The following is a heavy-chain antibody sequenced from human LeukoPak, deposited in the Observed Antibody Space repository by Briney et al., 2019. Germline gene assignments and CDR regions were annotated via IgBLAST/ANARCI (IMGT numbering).Heavy chain of an antibody. J-gene: IGHJ4*02. CDR2: IASDGSST. CDR1: GFTFSSYW. V-gene: IGHV3-74*01. CDR3: AKYQPLLKSIDY. Sequence: PGGSLRLSCAASGFTFSSYWMNWVRQAPGKGLVWVSRIASDGSSTTYADSVKGRFSISRDNSKNTLYLQMNSLRAEDTAIYYCAKYQPLLKSIDYWGQGTLVTVSS. D-gene: IGHD2-2*01.